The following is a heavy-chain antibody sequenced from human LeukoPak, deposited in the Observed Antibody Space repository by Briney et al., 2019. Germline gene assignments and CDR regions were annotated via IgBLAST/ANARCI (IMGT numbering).Heavy chain of an antibody. CDR2: IYHSGST. CDR3: ARDPGYSSTLFDY. D-gene: IGHD6-13*01. CDR1: GGSISSSSYY. J-gene: IGHJ4*02. V-gene: IGHV4-39*07. Sequence: PSETLSLTCTVSGGSISSSSYYWGWIRQPPGKGLEWIGNIYHSGSTSYNPSLKSRFIISVDTSKNQFSLKLSSLTAADTAVYYCARDPGYSSTLFDYWGQGTLVTVSS.